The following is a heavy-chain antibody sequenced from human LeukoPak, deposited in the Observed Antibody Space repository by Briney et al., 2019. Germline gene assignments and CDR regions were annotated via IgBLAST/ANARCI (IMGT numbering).Heavy chain of an antibody. Sequence: SSVEVSCKASGGTFSSYAISWVRQAPGQGLEWMGRIIPIFGTANYAQKFQGRVTITTDESTSTAYMELSSLRSEDTAVYYCARDRGIAVAGTLDYWGQGTLVTVSS. CDR3: ARDRGIAVAGTLDY. V-gene: IGHV1-69*05. CDR2: IIPIFGTA. CDR1: GGTFSSYA. D-gene: IGHD6-19*01. J-gene: IGHJ4*02.